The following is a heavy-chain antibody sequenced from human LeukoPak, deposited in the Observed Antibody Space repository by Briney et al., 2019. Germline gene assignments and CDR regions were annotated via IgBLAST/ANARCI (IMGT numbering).Heavy chain of an antibody. CDR3: ARDVEGGTFDI. Sequence: GGSLRLSCAASGFTVSDNYMSWVRQAPGKGLEWVSVIYSGGSTYYADSVKGRFTISRDNSKNTLYLQMNSLRAEDTAVYFCARDVEGGTFDIWGQGTTVTVSS. CDR2: IYSGGST. V-gene: IGHV3-66*01. CDR1: GFTVSDNY. J-gene: IGHJ3*02. D-gene: IGHD3-16*01.